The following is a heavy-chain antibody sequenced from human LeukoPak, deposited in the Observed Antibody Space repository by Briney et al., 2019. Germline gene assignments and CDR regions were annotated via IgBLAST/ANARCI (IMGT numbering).Heavy chain of an antibody. CDR2: IYYSGAT. D-gene: IGHD5-12*01. CDR3: ARRVATLIDY. Sequence: PSETLSLTCTVSGGSIRNYYWSWIRQPPGRGLEWIAWIYYSGATKYNPSLDSRVTVSVDTSNNQFSLKLSSVTAADTAVYYCARRVATLIDYWGQGTLVTVSS. J-gene: IGHJ4*02. CDR1: GGSIRNYY. V-gene: IGHV4-59*08.